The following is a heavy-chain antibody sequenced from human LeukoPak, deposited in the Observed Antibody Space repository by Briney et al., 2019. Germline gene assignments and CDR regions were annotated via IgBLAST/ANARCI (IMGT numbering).Heavy chain of an antibody. CDR2: ISGSAGST. Sequence: GGSLRLSCAASGFTFSDYYMSWIRQAPGKGLEWVSAISGSAGSTYYADSVKGWFTISRDNAKNSLYLQMNSLRAEDTALYYCARDKSATVRDAFDIWGQGTMVTVSS. CDR1: GFTFSDYY. V-gene: IGHV3-11*01. J-gene: IGHJ3*02. D-gene: IGHD4-17*01. CDR3: ARDKSATVRDAFDI.